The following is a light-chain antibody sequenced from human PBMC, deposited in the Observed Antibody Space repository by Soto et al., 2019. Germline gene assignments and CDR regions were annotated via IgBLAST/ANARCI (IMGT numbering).Light chain of an antibody. CDR1: QNINNY. V-gene: IGKV1-33*01. CDR2: DAS. J-gene: IGKJ5*01. CDR3: QQYENLLT. Sequence: DIQMTQSPSSLSASGGDSVTITCQASQNINNYLNWYQQKPGRAPKLLIYDASNLEAGVPSRFRGSGSGTDFTFTISRLQPEDIATYYCQQYENLLTFGQGTLLEIK.